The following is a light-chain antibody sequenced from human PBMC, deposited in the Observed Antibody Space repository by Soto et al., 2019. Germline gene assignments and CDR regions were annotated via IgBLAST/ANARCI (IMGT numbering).Light chain of an antibody. CDR1: SSDVGGYDF. CDR3: TSYTSSSTLDVV. CDR2: EVS. J-gene: IGLJ2*01. Sequence: QSALTQPASVSGSPGQSITISCTGTSSDVGGYDFDSWYQQHTGKAPKLMIYEVSDRPSGVSNRFSGSKSGNTASLTSSVLQAEDEAHYYCTSYTSSSTLDVVFGGGTKVTVL. V-gene: IGLV2-14*01.